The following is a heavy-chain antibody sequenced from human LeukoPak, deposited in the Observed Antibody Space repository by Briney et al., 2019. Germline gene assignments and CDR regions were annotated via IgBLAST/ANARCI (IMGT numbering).Heavy chain of an antibody. V-gene: IGHV3-23*01. J-gene: IGHJ4*02. CDR2: ISGGSSGT. D-gene: IGHD6-19*01. CDR3: AKAHKSSGWTTDY. CDR1: GVTFSSYV. Sequence: PGGSLRLSCEASGVTFSSYVMSWVRQAPGKGLEWVSAISGGSSGTYYADSVKDRFTISRDNSKNTLYLQMNGLRAEDTAVYYCAKAHKSSGWTTDYWGQGTLVTASS.